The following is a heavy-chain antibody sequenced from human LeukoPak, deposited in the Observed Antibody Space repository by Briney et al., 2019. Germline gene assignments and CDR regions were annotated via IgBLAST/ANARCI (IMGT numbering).Heavy chain of an antibody. CDR1: GYSFTVKY. D-gene: IGHD2-21*01. CDR2: INPDSGDT. CDR3: VRSIFSSFDP. Sequence: ASVKVSCKASGYSFTVKYMHWVRQAPGQGLEWMGWINPDSGDTNYEQKFQGRVTMTRDTSINTAHMELSRLRSDDTAVYYCVRSIFSSFDPWGLGTLVTVSS. V-gene: IGHV1-2*02. J-gene: IGHJ5*02.